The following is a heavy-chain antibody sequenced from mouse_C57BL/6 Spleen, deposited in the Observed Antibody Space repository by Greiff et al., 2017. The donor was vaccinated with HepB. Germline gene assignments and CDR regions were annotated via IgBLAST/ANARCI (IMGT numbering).Heavy chain of an antibody. J-gene: IGHJ2*01. CDR1: GYTFTSYW. CDR3: ARDDSSGYYY. D-gene: IGHD3-2*02. V-gene: IGHV1-52*01. CDR2: IDPSDSET. Sequence: QVQLQQPGAELVRPGSSVKLSCKASGYTFTSYWMHWVKQRPIQGLEWIGNIDPSDSETHYNQKFKDKATLTVDKSSSTAYMQLSSLTSEDSAVYYCARDDSSGYYYWGQGTTLTVSS.